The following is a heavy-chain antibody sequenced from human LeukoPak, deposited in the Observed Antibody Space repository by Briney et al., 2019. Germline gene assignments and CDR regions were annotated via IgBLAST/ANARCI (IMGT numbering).Heavy chain of an antibody. CDR2: FDPEDGET. V-gene: IGHV1-24*01. J-gene: IGHJ4*02. D-gene: IGHD3-10*01. CDR1: GYTLTELS. Sequence: GASVKVFCKVSGYTLTELSMHWVRQAPGKGLEWMGGFDPEDGETIYAQKFQGRVTMTEDTSTDTAYMERSSLRSEDTAVYYCATGLMVRGVTVLDYWGQGTLVTVSS. CDR3: ATGLMVRGVTVLDY.